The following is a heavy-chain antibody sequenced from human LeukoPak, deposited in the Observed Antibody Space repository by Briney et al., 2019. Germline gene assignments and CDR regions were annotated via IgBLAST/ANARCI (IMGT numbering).Heavy chain of an antibody. Sequence: GGSLRLSCAASGFTFSSYGMHWVRQAPGKGLEWVAVISYDGSNKYYADSVKGRFTISRDNSKNTVSLQMNSLRVEDTAVYYCTRDHITSWQIDFWGQGTMVTVPS. CDR2: ISYDGSNK. V-gene: IGHV3-30*03. D-gene: IGHD2-2*01. J-gene: IGHJ4*02. CDR1: GFTFSSYG. CDR3: TRDHITSWQIDF.